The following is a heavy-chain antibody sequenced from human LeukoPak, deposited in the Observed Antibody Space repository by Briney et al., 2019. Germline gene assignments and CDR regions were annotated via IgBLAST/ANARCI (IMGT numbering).Heavy chain of an antibody. CDR1: GFTFSSYE. CDR2: ISSSGRTI. D-gene: IGHD1-26*01. V-gene: IGHV3-48*03. CDR3: ARVSGTYFDY. J-gene: IGHJ4*02. Sequence: PGGSLRLSXAASGFTFSSYEMNWVRQAPGKGLEWVSYISSSGRTIYYADSVKGRFTISRDNAKNSLYLQMNSLRAEDTAVYYCARVSGTYFDYWGQRTLVTVSS.